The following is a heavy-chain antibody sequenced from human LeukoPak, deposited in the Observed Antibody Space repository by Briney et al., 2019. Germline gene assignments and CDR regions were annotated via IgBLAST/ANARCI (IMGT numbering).Heavy chain of an antibody. Sequence: AAVKVSCKASGYTFTGYYMNWVREAPGQGREWMGRTNTNSGGTNYEQKFQGRGTITRDTSISTAYIELSRLRSDDTAVYYCASSITIFGVVQFDYWGQGTLVTVSS. CDR2: TNTNSGGT. D-gene: IGHD3-3*01. V-gene: IGHV1-2*06. J-gene: IGHJ4*02. CDR3: ASSITIFGVVQFDY. CDR1: GYTFTGYY.